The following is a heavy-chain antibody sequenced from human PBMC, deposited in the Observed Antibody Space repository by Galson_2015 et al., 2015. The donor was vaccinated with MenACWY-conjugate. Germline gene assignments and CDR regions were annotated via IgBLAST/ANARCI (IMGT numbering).Heavy chain of an antibody. CDR1: AFTFSNAY. V-gene: IGHV3-15*01. J-gene: IGHJ6*03. CDR3: TTHKPDSWGGLLFHFYMDV. D-gene: IGHD2-21*01. CDR2: IKSQTDGGKI. Sequence: SLRLSCAGSAFTFSNAYMSWVRQAPGKGLERVGRIKSQTDGGKIDYAAPVKGRFTISRDDSKTTLSLQMNSLKIEDTAVYYCTTHKPDSWGGLLFHFYMDVWGKGTTVTVSS.